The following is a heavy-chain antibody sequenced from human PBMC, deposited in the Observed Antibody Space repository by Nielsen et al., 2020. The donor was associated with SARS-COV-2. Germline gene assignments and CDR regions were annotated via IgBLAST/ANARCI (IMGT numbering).Heavy chain of an antibody. Sequence: SETLSLTCTVSGGSISSGGYYWSWIRQHPGKGLEWIGYIYYSGSTNYNPSLKSRVTISVDTSKNQFSLKLSSVTAADTAVYYCARAAGWGWLQAIPPEFDYWGQGTLVTVSS. CDR2: IYYSGST. D-gene: IGHD5-24*01. J-gene: IGHJ4*02. V-gene: IGHV4-61*08. CDR3: ARAAGWGWLQAIPPEFDY. CDR1: GGSISSGGYY.